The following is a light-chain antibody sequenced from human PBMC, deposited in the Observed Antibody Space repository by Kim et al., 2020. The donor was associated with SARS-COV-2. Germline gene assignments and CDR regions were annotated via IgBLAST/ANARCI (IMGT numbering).Light chain of an antibody. Sequence: EIVLTQSPATLSLSPGERATLSCRASQSVSSYLAWYQQKPGQAPRLLIYDASNRATGIPARFSGSGSGTDFTLTISSLKPEDFAVYYCQQRSNWLWTFGQGTKLEI. J-gene: IGKJ2*02. CDR2: DAS. CDR3: QQRSNWLWT. V-gene: IGKV3-11*01. CDR1: QSVSSY.